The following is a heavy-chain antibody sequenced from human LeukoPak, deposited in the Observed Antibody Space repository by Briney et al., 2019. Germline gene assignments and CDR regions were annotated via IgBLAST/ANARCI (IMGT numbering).Heavy chain of an antibody. J-gene: IGHJ4*02. CDR1: GYSFISGYSFTDYW. Sequence: GESLQISCRGSGYSFISGYSFTDYWIAWVRHTPGKGLEWMGFIWPCDSRTMYNPSFQGQVTMSVDKSINTAYLQWSSLKASDTAMYYCARSQRYCSSTSCPSFDYWGQGTLVTVSS. V-gene: IGHV5-51*01. CDR2: IWPCDSRT. CDR3: ARSQRYCSSTSCPSFDY. D-gene: IGHD2-2*01.